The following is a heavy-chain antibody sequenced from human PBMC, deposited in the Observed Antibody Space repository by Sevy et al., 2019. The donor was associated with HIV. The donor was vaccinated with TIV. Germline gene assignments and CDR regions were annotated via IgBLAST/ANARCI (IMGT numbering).Heavy chain of an antibody. CDR1: GFTFSSYA. V-gene: IGHV3-30-3*01. Sequence: GGSLRLSCAASGFTFSSYAMHWVRQAPGKGLEWVAVISYDGSNKYYADSVKGRFTISRDNSKNTLYLQMNSLGAEDTAGYYCARVFGDYLDYWGQGTLVTVSS. CDR2: ISYDGSNK. CDR3: ARVFGDYLDY. J-gene: IGHJ4*02. D-gene: IGHD3-10*01.